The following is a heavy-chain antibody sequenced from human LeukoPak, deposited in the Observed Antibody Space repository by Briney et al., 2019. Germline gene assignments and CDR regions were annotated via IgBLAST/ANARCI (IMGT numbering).Heavy chain of an antibody. CDR2: IGSDGGGI. Sequence: PGGSLRLSCAASGFTFSSYAMTWVRQAPGKGLEWVCVIGSDGGGIQYADSVKGRFSISRDNSKNTLYLQMNSLRVEDTAVYYCAKYAPPTTVVTRFFDYWGQGTLVTVSS. CDR3: AKYAPPTTVVTRFFDY. CDR1: GFTFSSYA. D-gene: IGHD4-23*01. J-gene: IGHJ4*02. V-gene: IGHV3-23*01.